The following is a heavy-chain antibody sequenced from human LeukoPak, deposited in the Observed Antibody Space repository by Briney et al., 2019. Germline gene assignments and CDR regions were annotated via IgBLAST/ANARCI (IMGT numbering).Heavy chain of an antibody. Sequence: SETLSLTCAVYGGSFSGYYWSWIRQPAGKGLEWIGRIYTSGSTNYNPSLKSRVTMSVDTSKNQFSLKLSSVTAADTAVYYCASALSSLSYFDYWGQGTLVTVSS. J-gene: IGHJ4*02. V-gene: IGHV4-59*10. D-gene: IGHD2/OR15-2a*01. CDR2: IYTSGST. CDR3: ASALSSLSYFDY. CDR1: GGSFSGYY.